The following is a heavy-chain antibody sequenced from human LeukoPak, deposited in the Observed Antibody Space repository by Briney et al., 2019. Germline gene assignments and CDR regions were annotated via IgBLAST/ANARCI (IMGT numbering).Heavy chain of an antibody. V-gene: IGHV4-34*01. CDR2: INHSGST. D-gene: IGHD3-10*01. CDR3: ARRTTMVRGVIYPKGFDY. CDR1: GGSFSGYY. Sequence: SETLSLTCAVYGGSFSGYYWSWIRQPPGKGLEWIGEINHSGSTNYNPSLKSRVTISVDTSKNQFSLKLGSVTAADTAVYYCARRTTMVRGVIYPKGFDYWGQGTLVTVSS. J-gene: IGHJ4*02.